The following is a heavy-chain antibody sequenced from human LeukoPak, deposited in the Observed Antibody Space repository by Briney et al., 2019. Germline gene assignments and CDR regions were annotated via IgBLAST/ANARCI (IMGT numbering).Heavy chain of an antibody. V-gene: IGHV3-33*06. CDR1: GFTFSSYG. Sequence: GGSLRLSCAASGFTFSSYGMHWIRQAPGKGLEWVAVIWYDGSNKYYADSVKGRFTISRDNSKNTLYLQMNRLRAEDTAVYYCAKGLNYYYMDVWGKGTTVTVSS. CDR2: IWYDGSNK. J-gene: IGHJ6*03. CDR3: AKGLNYYYMDV.